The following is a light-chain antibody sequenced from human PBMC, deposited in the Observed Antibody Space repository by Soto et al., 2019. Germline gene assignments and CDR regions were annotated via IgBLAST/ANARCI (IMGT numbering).Light chain of an antibody. Sequence: QSALTQPASVSGSPGQSITISCTGTSSDVGSYNLVSWYQHHPGKAPKVMIYEVSKRPSGDSNRFSGSKSGNTASLTISGLPAEEEDYYYSCSYAGSGAYVFGTGTKVTVL. V-gene: IGLV2-23*02. CDR1: SSDVGSYNL. CDR2: EVS. J-gene: IGLJ1*01. CDR3: CSYAGSGAYV.